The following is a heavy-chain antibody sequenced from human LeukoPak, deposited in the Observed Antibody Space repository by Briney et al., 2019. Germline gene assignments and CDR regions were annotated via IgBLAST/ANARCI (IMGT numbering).Heavy chain of an antibody. CDR1: GYTFTGYY. CDR3: AGDGWAGYNLVHY. Sequence: GASVKVSCKASGYTFTGYYIHWVRQAPGQGLEWMGWINPNSGGTNYAQKVQGRVTMTRDTYISASYMELNRLRSDDPAVYYWAGDGWAGYNLVHYWGQGTLVTVSS. J-gene: IGHJ4*02. D-gene: IGHD5-24*01. CDR2: INPNSGGT. V-gene: IGHV1-2*02.